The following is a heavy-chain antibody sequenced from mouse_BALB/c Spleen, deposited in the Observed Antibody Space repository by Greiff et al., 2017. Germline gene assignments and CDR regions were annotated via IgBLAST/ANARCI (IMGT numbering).Heavy chain of an antibody. CDR3: ARGGYSAYAMDY. J-gene: IGHJ4*01. V-gene: IGHV1-4*02. Sequence: VQLQQSAAELARPGASVKMSCKASGYTFTSYTMHWVKQRPGQGLEWIGYINPSSGYTEYNQKFKDKTTLTADKSSSTAYMQLSSLTSEDSAVYYCARGGYSAYAMDYWGQGTSVTVSS. D-gene: IGHD2-3*01. CDR1: GYTFTSYT. CDR2: INPSSGYT.